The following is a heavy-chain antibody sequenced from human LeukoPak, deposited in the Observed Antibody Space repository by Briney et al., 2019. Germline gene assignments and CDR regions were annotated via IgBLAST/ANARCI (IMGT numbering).Heavy chain of an antibody. CDR1: GGSISSSNW. CDR2: IYHSGST. V-gene: IGHV4-4*02. Sequence: SKTLSLTCAVSGGSISSSNWWSWVRQPPGKGLEWIGEIYHSGSTNYNPSLKSRVTISVDKSKNQFSLKLSSVTAADTAVYYCARGYGSGAYYYCGMDVWGKGTTVTVSS. J-gene: IGHJ6*04. CDR3: ARGYGSGAYYYCGMDV. D-gene: IGHD3-10*01.